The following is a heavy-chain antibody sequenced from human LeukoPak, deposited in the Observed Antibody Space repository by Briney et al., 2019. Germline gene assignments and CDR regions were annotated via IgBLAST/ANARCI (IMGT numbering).Heavy chain of an antibody. CDR1: GFTFSSYG. J-gene: IGHJ3*02. V-gene: IGHV3-30*18. CDR2: VSYDGNNK. CDR3: AKDGGSDPDSFDI. Sequence: GGSLXLSCAASGFTFSSYGMHWVRQAPGKGLEWVAVVSYDGNNKYYADSVKGRFTISRDNSKNTLYLQMNSLRAEDTAVYYCAKDGGSDPDSFDIWGQGTMVTVSS. D-gene: IGHD2-15*01.